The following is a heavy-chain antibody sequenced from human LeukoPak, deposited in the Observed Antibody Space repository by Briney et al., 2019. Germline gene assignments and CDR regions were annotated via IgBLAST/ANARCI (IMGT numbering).Heavy chain of an antibody. D-gene: IGHD1-26*01. CDR3: ARESGRGLDY. CDR2: IWYDGSNK. CDR1: GFTFSSYG. V-gene: IGHV3-33*01. Sequence: GRSLRLSCAASGFTFSSYGMHWVRRAPGKGLEWVAVIWYDGSNKYYADSVKGRFTISRDNSKNTLYLQMNSLRAEDTAVYYCARESGRGLDYWGQGTLVTVSS. J-gene: IGHJ4*02.